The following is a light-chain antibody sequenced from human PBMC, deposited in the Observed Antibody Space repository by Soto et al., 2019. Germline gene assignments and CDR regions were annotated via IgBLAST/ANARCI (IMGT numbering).Light chain of an antibody. CDR1: QSVGSY. J-gene: IGKJ1*01. Sequence: EIVLTQSPGTLSLSPGERATLSCRASQSVGSYLAWYQQKPGQAPRLLIYDASTRATGIPDRFSGSGSGTDFTLTISRLEPEDFAVYYCQQYGSSPRTFGQGTKVEIK. CDR2: DAS. V-gene: IGKV3-20*01. CDR3: QQYGSSPRT.